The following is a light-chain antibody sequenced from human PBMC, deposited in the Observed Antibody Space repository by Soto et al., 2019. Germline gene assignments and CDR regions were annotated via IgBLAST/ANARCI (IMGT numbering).Light chain of an antibody. CDR3: QQYGSSPWT. CDR1: ESVASNY. CDR2: TAS. V-gene: IGKV3-20*01. Sequence: EILLTQSPCTLSLSPGDSAALSCRASESVASNYLAWYQQKRGQAPRLLIYTASTRATGIPDRFSGSGSGTDFTLTISRLAPEDSAAYYCQQYGSSPWTLGQGTKVDIK. J-gene: IGKJ1*01.